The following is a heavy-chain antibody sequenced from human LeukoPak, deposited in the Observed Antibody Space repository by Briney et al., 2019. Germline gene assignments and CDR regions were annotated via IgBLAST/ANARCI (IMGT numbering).Heavy chain of an antibody. D-gene: IGHD3-10*01. CDR3: AKAPRWFGEPTDV. CDR2: INASGGST. CDR1: GFTFTSYA. Sequence: SLRLSCAASGFTFTSYAMSWVRHAPGKGLEWVSSINASGGSTYYAAPEKGRSTTARDNTKNTLYLQSTSLRAENTAVYYCAKAPRWFGEPTDVWGKGTTVTVSS. V-gene: IGHV3-23*01. J-gene: IGHJ6*04.